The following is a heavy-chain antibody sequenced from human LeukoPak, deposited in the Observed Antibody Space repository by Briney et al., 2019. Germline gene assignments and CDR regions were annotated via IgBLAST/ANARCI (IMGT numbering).Heavy chain of an antibody. V-gene: IGHV3-23*01. J-gene: IGHJ4*02. CDR2: ISGSGGST. Sequence: GGSLRLSCAASGFTFSSYAMSWVRQAPGKGLEWVSAISGSGGSTYYADSVKGRFTISRDNSKNTLYLQMNSLRAEDTAVYYCAKDQKTGGRHFNALDYWGQGTLVTVSS. CDR1: GFTFSSYA. D-gene: IGHD2-15*01. CDR3: AKDQKTGGRHFNALDY.